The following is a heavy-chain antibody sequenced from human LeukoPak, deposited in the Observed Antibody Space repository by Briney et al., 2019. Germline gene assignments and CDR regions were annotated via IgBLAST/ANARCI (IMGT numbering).Heavy chain of an antibody. Sequence: GGSVKVSCKASGYTFGTHWMHGVRQAPGQGLEWMAIINPSGDFRSYAQKFQGRLTVTRDMSTRTVYMELSDLRPEDTAVYYCARDYSGEWEQLTGWWFDPWGQGTLVIVSS. V-gene: IGHV1-46*01. CDR1: GYTFGTHW. D-gene: IGHD1-26*01. J-gene: IGHJ5*02. CDR3: ARDYSGEWEQLTGWWFDP. CDR2: INPSGDFR.